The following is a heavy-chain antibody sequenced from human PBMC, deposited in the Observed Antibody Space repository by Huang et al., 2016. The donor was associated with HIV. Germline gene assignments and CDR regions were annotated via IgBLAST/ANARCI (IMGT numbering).Heavy chain of an antibody. CDR1: GFTFSSYA. J-gene: IGHJ4*02. Sequence: VQLVESGGGVVQPGRSLRLSCSASGFTFSSYAMHWVRQAAGRGLEVVAVISYDGSNQHYVDSVKGRFTIYRDNSKKMLYLQMNSLRMGDTAVYYCARGSAGVLWFGEMWGQGTLVTVSS. CDR2: ISYDGSNQ. V-gene: IGHV3-30*01. D-gene: IGHD3-10*01. CDR3: ARGSAGVLWFGEM.